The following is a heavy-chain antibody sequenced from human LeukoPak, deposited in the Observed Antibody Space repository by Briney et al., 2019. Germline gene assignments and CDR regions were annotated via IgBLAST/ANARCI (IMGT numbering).Heavy chain of an antibody. V-gene: IGHV1-2*02. CDR3: ARDPPYSGYDQ. CDR1: GYTFIDYY. D-gene: IGHD5-12*01. Sequence: ASVKVSCKASGYTFIDYYMHWVRQAPGHGLEWLGWINLNSGGTHYVQKFQGRVTMTRDTSISTAYMELSRLRSDDTAVYYCARDPPYSGYDQWGQGTLVTVPS. J-gene: IGHJ4*02. CDR2: INLNSGGT.